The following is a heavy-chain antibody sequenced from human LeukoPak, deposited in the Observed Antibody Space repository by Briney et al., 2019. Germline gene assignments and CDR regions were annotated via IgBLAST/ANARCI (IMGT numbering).Heavy chain of an antibody. J-gene: IGHJ4*02. Sequence: GGSLRLSCAASGFIFSSYWMNWVRQAPGKGLVWVSRVNTDGRSTSYADSVKGRFTISRDNAKNTLYLQMNSLRAEDTAVYYCAKPYGSGYSYFDSWGQGALVTVSS. D-gene: IGHD6-19*01. V-gene: IGHV3-74*01. CDR3: AKPYGSGYSYFDS. CDR1: GFIFSSYW. CDR2: VNTDGRST.